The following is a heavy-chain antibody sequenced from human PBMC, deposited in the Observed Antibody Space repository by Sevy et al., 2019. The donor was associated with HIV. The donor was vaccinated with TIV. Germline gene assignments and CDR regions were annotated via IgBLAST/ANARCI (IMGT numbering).Heavy chain of an antibody. CDR3: ARVTGPFGWSDP. CDR1: DGSITNPDYN. Sequence: SETLSLTCSVSDGSITNPDYNWSWIRQPPGKGLEGIGYIYYSGNTYYSPSLKSRVLLSIDTSKNQFSLSVNSVTSADTAVYYCARVTGPFGWSDPWGQGTLVTVSS. CDR2: IYYSGNT. J-gene: IGHJ5*02. D-gene: IGHD3-9*01. V-gene: IGHV4-30-4*01.